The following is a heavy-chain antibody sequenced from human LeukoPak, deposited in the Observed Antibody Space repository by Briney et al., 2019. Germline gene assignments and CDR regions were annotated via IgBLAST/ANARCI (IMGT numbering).Heavy chain of an antibody. Sequence: PSETLSLTCTVSGGSISSSSYYWGWIRQPPGKGLEWIGSIYYSGSTYYNPSLKSRVTISVDTSKNQFSLKLSSVTAADTAVYYCARVPYYDSSGYYVYYFDYWGQGTLVTVSS. V-gene: IGHV4-39*01. J-gene: IGHJ4*02. D-gene: IGHD3-22*01. CDR2: IYYSGST. CDR3: ARVPYYDSSGYYVYYFDY. CDR1: GGSISSSSYY.